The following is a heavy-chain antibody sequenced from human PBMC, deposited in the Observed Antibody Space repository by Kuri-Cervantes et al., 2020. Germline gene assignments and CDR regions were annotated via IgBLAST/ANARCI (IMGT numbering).Heavy chain of an antibody. V-gene: IGHV4-39*01. CDR2: IYYSGST. D-gene: IGHD3-22*01. Sequence: SETLSLTCTVSGGSISSSSYYWGWIRQPPGKGLEWIGSIYYSGSTYYNPSLKSRVTISVDTSKNQFSLKLSSVTAADTAVYYCARGRPQYDSSEFDPWGQGTLVTCYS. CDR3: ARGRPQYDSSEFDP. CDR1: GGSISSSSYY. J-gene: IGHJ5*02.